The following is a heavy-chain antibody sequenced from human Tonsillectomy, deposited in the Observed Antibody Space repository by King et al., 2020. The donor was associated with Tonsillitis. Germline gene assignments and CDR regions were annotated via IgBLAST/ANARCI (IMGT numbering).Heavy chain of an antibody. CDR1: GGSISSGGYS. V-gene: IGHV4-30-2*01. Sequence: QLQLQESGSGLVKPSQTLSLTCAVSGGSISSGGYSWSWIRQPPGKGLEWIGYIYHSGSTYYNPSLKSRVTISVDRSKNQFSLKLSSVTAADTAVYYCARGGNQDSSAYYFLDYWGQGTLVTVSS. CDR3: ARGGNQDSSAYYFLDY. J-gene: IGHJ4*02. D-gene: IGHD3-22*01. CDR2: IYHSGST.